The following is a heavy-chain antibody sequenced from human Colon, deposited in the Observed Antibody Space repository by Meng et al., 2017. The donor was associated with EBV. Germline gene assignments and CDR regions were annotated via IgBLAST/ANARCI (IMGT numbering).Heavy chain of an antibody. V-gene: IGHV3-30*04. J-gene: IGHJ4*02. CDR1: GFTFSNYY. Sequence: QVQLVVSGXGVVQRGXSLRLSCAASGFTFSNYYMHWVRQAPGKGLEWVAVISNDGSKKYYADSVKGRFTISRDQSENTLYLQMNSLRPEDTAVYYCTRGGIDDDYWGQGTLGTVSS. CDR3: TRGGIDDDY. D-gene: IGHD2-15*01. CDR2: ISNDGSKK.